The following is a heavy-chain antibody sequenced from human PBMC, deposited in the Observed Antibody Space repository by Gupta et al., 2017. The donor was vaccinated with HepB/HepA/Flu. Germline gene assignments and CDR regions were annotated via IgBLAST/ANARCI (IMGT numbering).Heavy chain of an antibody. CDR2: INGNGDCST. J-gene: IGHJ4*02. V-gene: IGHV3-23*01. Sequence: EVQLLESGGGLVQPGGSLRLSCAACGFTFSNDAMTWVRQAPGKGLEWVSIINGNGDCSTHYADSVKGRFTISRDNSRNTVYLQMDSLRAEDTAVYYCKNDPTWEWGHWGQGILVTVSS. D-gene: IGHD1-1*01. CDR3: KNDPTWEWGH. CDR1: GFTFSNDA.